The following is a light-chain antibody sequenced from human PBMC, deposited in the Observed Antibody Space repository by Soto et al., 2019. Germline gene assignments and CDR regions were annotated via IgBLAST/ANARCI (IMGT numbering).Light chain of an antibody. J-gene: IGLJ2*01. CDR1: SSNIGAGYD. Sequence: QSVLTQPPSVAGAPGQRVTISCTGSSSNIGAGYDVHWYQQLPGTAPKLLIYGNSNRPSGVPERVSGSKAGTSASLAITGVQAEDEADYYWQSYGRSLSVVFGGGTKLTVL. V-gene: IGLV1-40*01. CDR2: GNS. CDR3: QSYGRSLSVV.